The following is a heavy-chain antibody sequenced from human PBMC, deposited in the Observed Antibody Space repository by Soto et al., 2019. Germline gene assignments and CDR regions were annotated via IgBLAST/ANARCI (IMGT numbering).Heavy chain of an antibody. J-gene: IGHJ5*02. D-gene: IGHD2-2*02. CDR3: AKFPLDIVVVPAAISGDWFDP. CDR1: GFTFSSYG. CDR2: ISYDGSNK. Sequence: GGSLRLSCAASGFTFSSYGMHWVRQAPGKGLEWVAVISYDGSNKYYADSAKGRFTISRDNSKDTLYLQMNSLRAEDTAVYYCAKFPLDIVVVPAAISGDWFDPWGQGTLVTVSS. V-gene: IGHV3-30*18.